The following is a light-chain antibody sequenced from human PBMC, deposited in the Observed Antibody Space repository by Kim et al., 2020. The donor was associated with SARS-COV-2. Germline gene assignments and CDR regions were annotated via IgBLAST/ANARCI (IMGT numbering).Light chain of an antibody. Sequence: SASVGDRVNLTCRASQSISSYLNWYQEKPGKAPKVLIYAASYLQSGVPSRFRASGSGTDFTLTISSLQPEDFATYYCQQSFSSPYTFGQGTKLEI. CDR1: QSISSY. J-gene: IGKJ2*01. CDR2: AAS. CDR3: QQSFSSPYT. V-gene: IGKV1-39*01.